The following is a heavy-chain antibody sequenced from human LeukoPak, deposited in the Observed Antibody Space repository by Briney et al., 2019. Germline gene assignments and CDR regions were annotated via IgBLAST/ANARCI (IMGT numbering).Heavy chain of an antibody. CDR1: GGSISSYY. CDR3: ARASVLLSADY. CDR2: IYYSGST. D-gene: IGHD3-16*01. Sequence: PSETLSLTCTVSGGSISSYYWSWIRQPPGKGLEWIGYIYYSGSTKYNPSLKSRLTISVDTSKNQFSLNLSSVTAADTAVYYCARASVLLSADYWGQGTLVTVSS. J-gene: IGHJ4*02. V-gene: IGHV4-59*01.